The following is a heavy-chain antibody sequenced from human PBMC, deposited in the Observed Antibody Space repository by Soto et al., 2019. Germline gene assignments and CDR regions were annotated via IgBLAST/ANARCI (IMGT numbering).Heavy chain of an antibody. CDR1: GYNFSNYG. CDR3: TRDLGLGPPPTDY. D-gene: IGHD3-16*01. V-gene: IGHV1-18*01. CDR2: ISFYNGQT. J-gene: IGHJ4*02. Sequence: GSVKVSCKASGYNFSNYGITWVRRAPGQGLEWMGWISFYNGQTKFAQKLQGRVTMTTDTATSTAYMELMSLRSDYTSLYCWTRDLGLGPPPTDYGGQGPRATVTS.